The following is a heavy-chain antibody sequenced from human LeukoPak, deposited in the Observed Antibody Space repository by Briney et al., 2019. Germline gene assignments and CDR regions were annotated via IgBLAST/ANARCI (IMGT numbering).Heavy chain of an antibody. V-gene: IGHV4-39*07. CDR2: INHSVST. CDR3: ARGLRVQGVIYTSWYYYYMDV. D-gene: IGHD3-10*01. Sequence: SETLSLTCTVSGGSISSSSYYWSWIRQPPGKGLEWIGEINHSVSTNYNPSLKSRVTISVDTSKNQFSLKLSSVTAADTAVYYCARGLRVQGVIYTSWYYYYMDVWGKRTTVTVSS. J-gene: IGHJ6*03. CDR1: GGSISSSSYY.